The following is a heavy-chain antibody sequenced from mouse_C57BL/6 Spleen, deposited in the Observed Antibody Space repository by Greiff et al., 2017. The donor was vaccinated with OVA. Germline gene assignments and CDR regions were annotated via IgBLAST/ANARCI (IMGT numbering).Heavy chain of an antibody. CDR3: ARRLLRNPLFDY. V-gene: IGHV1-61*01. J-gene: IGHJ2*01. CDR1: GYTFTSYW. D-gene: IGHD1-1*01. Sequence: QVQLQQPGAELVRPGSSVKLSCKASGYTFTSYWMDWVKQRPGQGLEWIGNIYPSASETHYNQKFKDKATLTVDKSSSTAYMQLSSLTSEDSAVYYCARRLLRNPLFDYWGQGTTLTVSS. CDR2: IYPSASET.